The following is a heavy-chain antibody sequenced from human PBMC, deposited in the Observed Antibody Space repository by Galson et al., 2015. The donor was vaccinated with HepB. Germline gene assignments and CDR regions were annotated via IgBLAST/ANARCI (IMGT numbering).Heavy chain of an antibody. Sequence: SLRLSCAASGVTVSNSHMSWVRQAPGKGLELVSAIYSDGTTYRADSVKGRSTISRDDSKNTLYLQMNSLRAEDTAVYYCTGAVYRSGWTAEFDYWGQGSLVTVSS. V-gene: IGHV3-53*01. J-gene: IGHJ4*02. CDR3: TGAVYRSGWTAEFDY. CDR1: GVTVSNSH. CDR2: IYSDGTT. D-gene: IGHD6-19*01.